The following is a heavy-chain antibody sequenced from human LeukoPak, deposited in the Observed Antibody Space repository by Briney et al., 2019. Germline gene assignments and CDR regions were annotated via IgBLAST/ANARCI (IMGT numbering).Heavy chain of an antibody. D-gene: IGHD6-13*01. V-gene: IGHV3-30*02. CDR2: IRYDGSNK. Sequence: GGSLRLSCAASGFTFSSYGMYWVRQAPGKGLEWVAFIRYDGSNKYYADSVKGRFTISRDNSKNTLYLQMNSLRAEDTAVYYCAKGKFEYSTSCPDYWGQGTLVTVSS. CDR3: AKGKFEYSTSCPDY. CDR1: GFTFSSYG. J-gene: IGHJ4*02.